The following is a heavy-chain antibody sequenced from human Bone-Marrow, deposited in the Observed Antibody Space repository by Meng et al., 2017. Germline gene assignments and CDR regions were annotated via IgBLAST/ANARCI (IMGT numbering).Heavy chain of an antibody. Sequence: VQLQQWGAGLWKPSQTLSLPCAGFGGSLSGYYCNWFRQPPGKGLEWTGGRDHFGNTIYNPSLKGRLTISVDTSKNQISLRLSSVIAADTAVYYCVYFWSGYFTSGQGTLVTVSS. V-gene: IGHV4-34*01. J-gene: IGHJ5*02. CDR1: GGSLSGYY. D-gene: IGHD3-3*01. CDR2: RDHFGNT. CDR3: VYFWSGYFT.